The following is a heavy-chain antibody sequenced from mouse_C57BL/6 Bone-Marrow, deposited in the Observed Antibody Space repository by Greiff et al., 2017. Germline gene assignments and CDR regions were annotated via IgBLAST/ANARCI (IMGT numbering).Heavy chain of an antibody. D-gene: IGHD1-1*01. J-gene: IGHJ2*01. CDR3: ARVDYYGSSYEYFDD. V-gene: IGHV1-19*01. CDR2: INPYNGGT. CDR1: GYTFTDYY. Sequence: VQLKQSGPVLVKPGASVKMSCKASGYTFTDYYMNWVKQSHGKSLEWIGVINPYNGGTSYNQKFKGKATLTVDKSSSTAYMELNSLTSEDSAFYYCARVDYYGSSYEYFDDWGQSTTLTVSS.